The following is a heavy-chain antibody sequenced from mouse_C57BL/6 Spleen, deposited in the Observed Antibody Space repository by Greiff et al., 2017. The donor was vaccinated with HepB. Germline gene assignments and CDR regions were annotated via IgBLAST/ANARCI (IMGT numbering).Heavy chain of an antibody. CDR3: ARCPYSNSWFAY. Sequence: VQLQQPGAELVMPGASVKLSCKASGYTFTSYWMHWVKQRPGQGLEWIGEIDPSDSYTNYNQKFKGKSTLTVYKSSSTAYMQLSSLTSEDSAVYYCARCPYSNSWFAYWGQGTLVTVSA. CDR1: GYTFTSYW. J-gene: IGHJ3*01. CDR2: IDPSDSYT. D-gene: IGHD2-5*01. V-gene: IGHV1-69*01.